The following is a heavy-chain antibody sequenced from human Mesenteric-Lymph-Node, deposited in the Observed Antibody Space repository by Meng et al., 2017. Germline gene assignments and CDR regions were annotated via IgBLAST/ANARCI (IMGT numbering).Heavy chain of an antibody. CDR3: ADITAGF. Sequence: EVQLVGSGGGLVQPGGSLRLSCAASGFSFSNYWMHWVRQAPGKGLVWVSFINTDGSNTAYADSVKGRFTISRDNAKNTLYLQMNSLSVEDTAIYYCADITAGFWGQGTLVTVSS. D-gene: IGHD3-10*01. CDR1: GFSFSNYW. V-gene: IGHV3-74*01. CDR2: INTDGSNT. J-gene: IGHJ4*02.